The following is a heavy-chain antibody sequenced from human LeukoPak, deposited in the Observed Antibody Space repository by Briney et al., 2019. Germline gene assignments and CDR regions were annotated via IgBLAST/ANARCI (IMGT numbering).Heavy chain of an antibody. J-gene: IGHJ4*02. CDR1: GGTFSSYA. D-gene: IGHD2-2*01. V-gene: IGHV1-69*05. CDR3: ARGAYRTLGPAAIVGGFDY. CDR2: IIPIFGTA. Sequence: SVKVSCKASGGTFSSYAISWVRQAPGQGLEWMGGIIPIFGTANYAQKFQGRVTITTDESTSTAYMELSSLRSEDTAVYYCARGAYRTLGPAAIVGGFDYWGQGTLVTVSS.